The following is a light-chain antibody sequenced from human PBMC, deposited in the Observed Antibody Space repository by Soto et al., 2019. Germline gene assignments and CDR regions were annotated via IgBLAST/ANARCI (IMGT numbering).Light chain of an antibody. CDR1: QTISSW. Sequence: RSPSPLFGAVCDRVTLPWLASQTISSWLAWYQQKPGKAPKLLIYKASTLKSGVPSRFSGSGSGTEFTLTISSLQPDDFATYCCQHYNSYSEAFGQGTKVDI. CDR2: KAS. V-gene: IGKV1-5*03. CDR3: QHYNSYSEA. J-gene: IGKJ1*01.